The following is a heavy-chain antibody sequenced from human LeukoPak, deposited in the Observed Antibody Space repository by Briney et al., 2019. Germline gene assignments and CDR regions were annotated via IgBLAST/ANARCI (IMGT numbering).Heavy chain of an antibody. J-gene: IGHJ4*02. Sequence: SETLSPTCTVSGGSISSDNYYWGWIRQPPGKGLEWIGSIYYSGTTYYNPSLKSRVTISVDTSKNQFSPKLSSVTAADTALYYCAKHYMGSSYNHGLDCWGQGTLVTVSS. D-gene: IGHD3-10*01. CDR2: IYYSGTT. CDR1: GGSISSDNYY. V-gene: IGHV4-39*01. CDR3: AKHYMGSSYNHGLDC.